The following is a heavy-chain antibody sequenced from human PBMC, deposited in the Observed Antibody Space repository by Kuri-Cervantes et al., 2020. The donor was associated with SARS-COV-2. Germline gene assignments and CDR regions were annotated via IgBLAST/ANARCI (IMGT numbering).Heavy chain of an antibody. D-gene: IGHD6-19*01. Sequence: GESLKISCAASGLTFSSYSMNWVRQAPGKGLEWVSSISSSSSYIYYADSVTGRFTISRDNSKNTLYLQMNSLRAEDTAVSYCAKDVINGGQWLVGGFDYWGQGTLVTVSS. V-gene: IGHV3-21*04. CDR2: ISSSSSYI. CDR1: GLTFSSYS. CDR3: AKDVINGGQWLVGGFDY. J-gene: IGHJ4*02.